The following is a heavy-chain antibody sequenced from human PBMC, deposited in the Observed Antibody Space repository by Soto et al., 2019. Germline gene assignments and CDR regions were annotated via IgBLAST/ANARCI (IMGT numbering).Heavy chain of an antibody. Sequence: QVQLVQSGAEVKKPGSSVKVSCKASGGTFSSYAISWVRKAPGQGLEWMGGIIPSFGTANYAQKFQGRVTITAYESTSTAYMELSSLRSEYTAVYYCARDLFFPVTTKLSYYGMDVWGQGTTVTVSS. D-gene: IGHD4-17*01. J-gene: IGHJ6*02. CDR1: GGTFSSYA. V-gene: IGHV1-69*01. CDR2: IIPSFGTA. CDR3: ARDLFFPVTTKLSYYGMDV.